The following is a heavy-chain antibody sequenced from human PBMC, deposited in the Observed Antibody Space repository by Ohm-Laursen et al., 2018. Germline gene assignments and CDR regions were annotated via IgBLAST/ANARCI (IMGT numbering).Heavy chain of an antibody. V-gene: IGHV3-23*01. Sequence: SLRLSCTASGFTFSRYAMSWVRQAPGKGLEWVSALSGGGDSTDYADSVKGRFTISRDNAKNSLYLQMNSLRAEDTAVYYCAREAEGATFDYWGQGTLVTVSS. CDR1: GFTFSRYA. J-gene: IGHJ4*02. CDR2: LSGGGDST. D-gene: IGHD1-26*01. CDR3: AREAEGATFDY.